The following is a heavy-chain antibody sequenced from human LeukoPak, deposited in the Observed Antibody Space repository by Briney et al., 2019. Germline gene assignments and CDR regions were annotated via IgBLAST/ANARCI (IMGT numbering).Heavy chain of an antibody. V-gene: IGHV3-30*02. CDR3: AKDSSYYDSSGYSHFDY. J-gene: IGHJ4*02. CDR1: GFTFSRYG. CDR2: IRDDGSNK. Sequence: TGGSLRLSCAASGFTFSRYGMHWVRQAPGKGLEWVAFIRDDGSNKYYADSVKGRFTISRDNSKNTLYLQMNSLRAEDTAVYYCAKDSSYYDSSGYSHFDYWGQGTLVTVSS. D-gene: IGHD3-22*01.